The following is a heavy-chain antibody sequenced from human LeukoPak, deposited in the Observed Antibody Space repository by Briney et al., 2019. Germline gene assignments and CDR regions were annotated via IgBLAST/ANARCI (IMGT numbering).Heavy chain of an antibody. CDR3: ARDRVGSSPQSYYYYYMDV. CDR1: GGSISSYH. D-gene: IGHD6-6*01. CDR2: IYYSGST. Sequence: SSETLSLTCTVSGGSISSYHWSWIRQPPGKGLEWIGYIYYSGSTNYNPSLKSRVTISVDTSKNQFSLKLSSVTAADTAVYYCARDRVGSSPQSYYYYYMDVWGKGTTVTVSS. V-gene: IGHV4-59*01. J-gene: IGHJ6*03.